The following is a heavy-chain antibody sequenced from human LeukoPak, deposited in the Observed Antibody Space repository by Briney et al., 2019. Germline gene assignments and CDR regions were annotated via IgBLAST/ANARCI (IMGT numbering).Heavy chain of an antibody. Sequence: GGSLRLSCAASGFTFSTYAMHWVRQAPGKGLEWVAVISYDGGNKYYADSVKGRFTISRDNSKNTLYLQMNSLRAEDTAVYYCAREIRGYDAFDIWGQGTMVTVSS. CDR2: ISYDGGNK. J-gene: IGHJ3*02. CDR1: GFTFSTYA. D-gene: IGHD3-10*01. V-gene: IGHV3-30-3*01. CDR3: AREIRGYDAFDI.